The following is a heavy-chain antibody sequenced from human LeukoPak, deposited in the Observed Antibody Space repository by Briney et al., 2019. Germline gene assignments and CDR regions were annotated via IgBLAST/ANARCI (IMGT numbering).Heavy chain of an antibody. D-gene: IGHD6-13*01. V-gene: IGHV5-10-1*01. CDR1: GYGFTSYW. CDR2: IDPSDSYT. J-gene: IGHJ4*02. Sequence: GESLKISCKGSGYGFTSYWISWVRQMPGKGLEWMGRIDPSDSYTNYSPSFQGHVTISADKSISTAHLQWSSLKASDTAMYYCARNPGIAAAGTSDYWGQGTLVTVSS. CDR3: ARNPGIAAAGTSDY.